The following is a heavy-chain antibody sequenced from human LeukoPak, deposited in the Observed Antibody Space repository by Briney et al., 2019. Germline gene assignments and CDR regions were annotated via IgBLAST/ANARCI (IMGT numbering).Heavy chain of an antibody. D-gene: IGHD2-2*01. Sequence: GGSLRLSCAASGFTFSSYAMHWVRQAPGKGLEYVSAISSNGGSTYYANSVKGRFAISRDNSKNTLYLQMGSLGAEDMAVYYCARFYCSSTSCLFDYWGQGTLVTASS. V-gene: IGHV3-64*01. CDR2: ISSNGGST. J-gene: IGHJ4*02. CDR3: ARFYCSSTSCLFDY. CDR1: GFTFSSYA.